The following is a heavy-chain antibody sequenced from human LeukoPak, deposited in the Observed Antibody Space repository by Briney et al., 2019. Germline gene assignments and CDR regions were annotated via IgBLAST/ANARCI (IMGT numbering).Heavy chain of an antibody. J-gene: IGHJ3*02. CDR3: VRVRQGPSDAFDI. V-gene: IGHV1-2*02. Sequence: ASVKVSCKASGYTFTGYYMHWVRQAPGQGLEWMGWINPNSGGTNYAQKFQGRVTMTRDTSISTAYMELSRLRSDDTAVYYCVRVRQGPSDAFDIWGQGTMVTVSS. CDR2: INPNSGGT. CDR1: GYTFTGYY. D-gene: IGHD3-10*01.